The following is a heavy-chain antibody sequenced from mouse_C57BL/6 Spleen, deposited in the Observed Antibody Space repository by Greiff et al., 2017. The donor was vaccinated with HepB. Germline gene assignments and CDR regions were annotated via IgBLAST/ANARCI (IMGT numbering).Heavy chain of an antibody. J-gene: IGHJ4*01. V-gene: IGHV5-17*01. D-gene: IGHD2-3*01. Sequence: EVQLVESGGGLVKPGGSLKLSCAASGFTFSDYGMHWVRQAPEKGLEWVAYISSGSSTIYYADTVKGRFTISRDNAKNTLFLQMTSLRSEDTAMYYCARRWNYYAMDYWGQGTSVTVSS. CDR1: GFTFSDYG. CDR2: ISSGSSTI. CDR3: ARRWNYYAMDY.